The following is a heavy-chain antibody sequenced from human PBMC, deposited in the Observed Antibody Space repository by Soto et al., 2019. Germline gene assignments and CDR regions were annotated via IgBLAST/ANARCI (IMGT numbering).Heavy chain of an antibody. CDR1: GGSFSGYY. Sequence: SETLSLTCAVYGGSFSGYYWSWIRQPPGKGLEWIGEINHSGSTNYNPSLKSRVTISVDTSKNQFSLKLSSVTAADTAVYYCARGSVQQWLVKGTYYYYYYMDVWGKGTTVTVSS. D-gene: IGHD6-19*01. CDR3: ARGSVQQWLVKGTYYYYYYMDV. CDR2: INHSGST. V-gene: IGHV4-34*01. J-gene: IGHJ6*03.